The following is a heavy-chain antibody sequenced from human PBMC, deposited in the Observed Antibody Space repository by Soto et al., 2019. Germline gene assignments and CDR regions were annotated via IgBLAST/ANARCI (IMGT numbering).Heavy chain of an antibody. CDR3: ARVTYYYGSGSYGHFDY. CDR1: GGTFSSYA. D-gene: IGHD3-10*01. CDR2: IIPIFGTA. Sequence: SVKVSCKASGGTFSSYAISWVRQAPGQGLEWMGGIIPIFGTANYAQKFQGRVTITADESTSTAYMELSSLRSEDTAVYYCARVTYYYGSGSYGHFDYWGQGTLVTVSS. V-gene: IGHV1-69*13. J-gene: IGHJ4*02.